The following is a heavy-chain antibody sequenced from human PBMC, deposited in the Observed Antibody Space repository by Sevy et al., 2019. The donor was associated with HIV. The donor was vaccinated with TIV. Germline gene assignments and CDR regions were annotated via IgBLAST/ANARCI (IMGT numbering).Heavy chain of an antibody. J-gene: IGHJ1*01. Sequence: XYYADSVKGRFTISRDNSKNTLYLQMNSLRAXDXXVYYCARERGPXXXXXXXXXXXXWGXXTMVTVSS. D-gene: IGHD3-16*01. CDR2: X. V-gene: IGHV3-30*01. CDR3: ARERGPXXXXXXXXXXXX.